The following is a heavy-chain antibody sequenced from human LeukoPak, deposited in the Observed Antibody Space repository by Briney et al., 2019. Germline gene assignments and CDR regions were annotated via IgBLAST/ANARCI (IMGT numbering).Heavy chain of an antibody. Sequence: GASVKVSCKASGYIFIGYYMHWVRQAPGQGLEWMGWINPNSGVTNYVQKFQGRVTMTRDTSITTAYMELSSLKSDDTAVYYCARSDDYGDYGQRKAIDIWGQGTMVTVSS. D-gene: IGHD4-17*01. V-gene: IGHV1-2*02. J-gene: IGHJ3*02. CDR1: GYIFIGYY. CDR3: ARSDDYGDYGQRKAIDI. CDR2: INPNSGVT.